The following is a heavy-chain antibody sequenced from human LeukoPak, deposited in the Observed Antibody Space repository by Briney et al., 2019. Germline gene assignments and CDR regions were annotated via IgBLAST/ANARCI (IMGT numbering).Heavy chain of an antibody. CDR1: GYSFTGHY. V-gene: IGHV1-2*02. CDR3: ARGQRMVRGVSCAFDI. CDR2: INPKSGGT. Sequence: ASVKVSCKASGYSFTGHYMHWVRQAPGQGLEWMGWINPKSGGTNYAQKFQGRVTITRNTSISTAYMELSSLRSEDTAVYYCARGQRMVRGVSCAFDIWGQGTMVTVSS. J-gene: IGHJ3*02. D-gene: IGHD3-10*01.